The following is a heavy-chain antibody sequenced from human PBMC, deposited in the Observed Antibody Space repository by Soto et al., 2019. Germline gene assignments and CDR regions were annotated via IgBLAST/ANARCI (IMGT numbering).Heavy chain of an antibody. CDR1: GFTFSSYS. J-gene: IGHJ5*02. CDR3: ARDRVAGNYWFDP. Sequence: PGGSLRLSCATSGFTFSSYSMNWVRQAPGMGLEWVSSISSSSRYIYYADSVRGRFTISRDNAKNTLYLQMNSLRAEDTAVYYCARDRVAGNYWFDPWGQGTLVTVSS. V-gene: IGHV3-21*01. D-gene: IGHD6-19*01. CDR2: ISSSSRYI.